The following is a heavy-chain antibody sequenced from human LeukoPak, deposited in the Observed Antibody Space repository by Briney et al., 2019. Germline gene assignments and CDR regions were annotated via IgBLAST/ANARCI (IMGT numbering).Heavy chain of an antibody. D-gene: IGHD3-3*01. J-gene: IGHJ6*03. V-gene: IGHV1-58*02. CDR3: ATSFWSGYYTSYYYYMDV. CDR1: GFTFTSSA. CDR2: IVVGSGNT. Sequence: SVKVSCKASGFTFTSSAMQWVRQARGQRLEWIGWIVVGSGNTNYAQKFQGRVTITADESTSTAYMELSSLRSEDTAVYYCATSFWSGYYTSYYYYMDVWGKGTTVTVSS.